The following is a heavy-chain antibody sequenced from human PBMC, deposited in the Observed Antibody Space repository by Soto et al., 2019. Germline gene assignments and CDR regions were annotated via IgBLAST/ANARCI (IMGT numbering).Heavy chain of an antibody. Sequence: QITLKESGPTLVKPTQTLTLTCTFSGFSFSINGVAVGWIRQPPGQALEWLALIYWDDDQRYNPSLKNRLTITKDTSRNQVVLTMTNMDPVDTATYYCAHKRDVSRGFKYWGQGTPVTVSS. D-gene: IGHD3-10*01. V-gene: IGHV2-5*02. CDR3: AHKRDVSRGFKY. CDR1: GFSFSINGVA. CDR2: IYWDDDQ. J-gene: IGHJ4*02.